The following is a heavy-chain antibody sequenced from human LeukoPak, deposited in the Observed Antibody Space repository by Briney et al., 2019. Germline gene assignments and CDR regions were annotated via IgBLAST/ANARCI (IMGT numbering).Heavy chain of an antibody. Sequence: GGSLRLSCAASGFTFSSYSMNWVRRAPGKGLEWVSSISSSSSYIYYADSVKGRFTISRDNAKNSLYLQMNRLRAEDTAVYYCARISGAAAQHSDYWGQGTLVTVSS. CDR3: ARISGAAAQHSDY. CDR2: ISSSSSYI. J-gene: IGHJ4*02. CDR1: GFTFSSYS. D-gene: IGHD6-13*01. V-gene: IGHV3-21*01.